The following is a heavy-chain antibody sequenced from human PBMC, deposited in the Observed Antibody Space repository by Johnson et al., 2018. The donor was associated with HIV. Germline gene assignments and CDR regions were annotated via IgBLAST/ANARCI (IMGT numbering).Heavy chain of an antibody. D-gene: IGHD6-13*01. CDR1: GFTFSSYD. CDR2: INWNGGST. J-gene: IGHJ3*02. V-gene: IGHV3-20*04. Sequence: VQMVESGGDVVQPGGSLRLSCAASGFTFSSYDMHWVRQAPGKGLEWVSGINWNGGSTGYAGSVKGRFTIYRDNAKNSLYLQIDSLRAEDTAVYYCARDGVYSSPWDAFDIWGQGTVVTVSS. CDR3: ARDGVYSSPWDAFDI.